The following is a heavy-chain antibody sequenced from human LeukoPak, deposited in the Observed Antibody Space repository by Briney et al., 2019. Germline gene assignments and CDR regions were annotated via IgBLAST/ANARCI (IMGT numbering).Heavy chain of an antibody. V-gene: IGHV1-2*02. CDR2: INPNSGGT. J-gene: IGHJ6*03. Sequence: ASVKVSCKASGYMFTGYYMHWVRQAPAQGLEWMGWINPNSGGTNYAQKFQGRVTMTRDTSISTAYMDLNRLRSDDTAVYYCARVVAVTGTPVYYMDVWGKGTTVTVSS. CDR3: ARVVAVTGTPVYYMDV. CDR1: GYMFTGYY. D-gene: IGHD6-19*01.